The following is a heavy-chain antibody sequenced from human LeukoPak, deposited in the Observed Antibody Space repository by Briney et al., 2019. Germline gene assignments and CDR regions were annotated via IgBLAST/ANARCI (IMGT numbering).Heavy chain of an antibody. CDR3: ARQVGGWYAFDI. D-gene: IGHD6-19*01. CDR1: GGSISSYY. Sequence: SETLSLTCTVSGGSISSYYWSWIRQPPGKGLEWIGYIYYSGSTNYNPSLKSRVTISVDTSKNQFSLKLSSVTAVDTAVYYCARQVGGWYAFDIWGQGTMVTVSS. V-gene: IGHV4-59*08. CDR2: IYYSGST. J-gene: IGHJ3*02.